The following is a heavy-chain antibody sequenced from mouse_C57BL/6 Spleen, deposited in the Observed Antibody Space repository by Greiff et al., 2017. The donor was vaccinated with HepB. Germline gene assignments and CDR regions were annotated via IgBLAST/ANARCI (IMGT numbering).Heavy chain of an antibody. CDR2: ISNGGGST. CDR1: GFTFSDNY. Sequence: EVKLMESGGGLVQPGGSLKLSCAASGFTFSDNYMYWVRQTPEKRLEWVAYISNGGGSTYYPDTVKGRFTISRDNAKNTLYLQMSRLKSEDTAMYYCARGDYESFFDYWGQGTTLTVSS. V-gene: IGHV5-12*01. J-gene: IGHJ2*01. D-gene: IGHD1-1*01. CDR3: ARGDYESFFDY.